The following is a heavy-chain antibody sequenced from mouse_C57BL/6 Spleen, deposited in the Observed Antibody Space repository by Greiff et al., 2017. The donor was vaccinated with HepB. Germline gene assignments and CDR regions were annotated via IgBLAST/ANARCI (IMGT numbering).Heavy chain of an antibody. CDR3: ARDYDGYYDY. Sequence: VQLQESGAELVRPGTSVKVSCKASGYAFTNYLIEWVKQRPGQGLEWIGVINPGSGGTNYNEKFKGKATLTADKSSSTAYMQLSSLTSEDSAVYFCARDYDGYYDYWGQGTTLTVS. D-gene: IGHD2-3*01. V-gene: IGHV1-54*01. CDR1: GYAFTNYL. J-gene: IGHJ2*01. CDR2: INPGSGGT.